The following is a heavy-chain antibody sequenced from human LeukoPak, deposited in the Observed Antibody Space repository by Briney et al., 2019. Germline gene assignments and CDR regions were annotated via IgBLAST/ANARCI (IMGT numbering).Heavy chain of an antibody. CDR2: ISAYNGNT. Sequence: ASVKVSCKASGYTFTSYGISWVRQAPGQELEWMGWISAYNGNTNYAQKLQGRVTMTTDTSTSTAYMELRSLRSDDTAVYYCARPIAAAGTTWFDPWGQGTLVTVSS. CDR1: GYTFTSYG. D-gene: IGHD6-13*01. CDR3: ARPIAAAGTTWFDP. J-gene: IGHJ5*02. V-gene: IGHV1-18*01.